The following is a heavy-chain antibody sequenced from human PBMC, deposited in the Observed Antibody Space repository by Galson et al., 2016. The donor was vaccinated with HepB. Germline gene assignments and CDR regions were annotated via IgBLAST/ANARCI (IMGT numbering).Heavy chain of an antibody. CDR2: IIPIFGTA. V-gene: IGHV1-69*13. D-gene: IGHD5-12*01. CDR1: GGTFSNYA. CDR3: AREGGDIVATIRAYYGMDV. Sequence: SVKVSCKASGGTFSNYAISWVRQAPGQGLEWMGGIIPIFGTANSAQKFQGRVTITADDSTSTAYMELSSLRSEDTAVYYCAREGGDIVATIRAYYGMDVWGQGTTVIVSS. J-gene: IGHJ6*02.